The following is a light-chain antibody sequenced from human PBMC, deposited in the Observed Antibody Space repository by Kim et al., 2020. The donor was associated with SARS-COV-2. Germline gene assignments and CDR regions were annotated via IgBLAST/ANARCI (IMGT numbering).Light chain of an antibody. CDR1: QSVLYSSNNKNY. V-gene: IGKV4-1*01. J-gene: IGKJ5*01. CDR3: QQYYSTIT. Sequence: DIVMTQSPDSLAVSLGERATINCKSSQSVLYSSNNKNYLAWYQQKPGQPPKLLIYWASTRESGVPDRFSGSRSGTDFTLTISSLQAEDVALYYCQQYYSTITFGQGTRLEIK. CDR2: WAS.